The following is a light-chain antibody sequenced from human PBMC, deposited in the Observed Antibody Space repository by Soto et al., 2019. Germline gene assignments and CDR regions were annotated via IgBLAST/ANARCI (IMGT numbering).Light chain of an antibody. J-gene: IGLJ1*01. CDR2: EGS. V-gene: IGLV2-23*01. CDR3: CSYALSSSYV. Sequence: AYVNSADRQAIPITKKETSGDVGSYSHVSWYQQHPGKAPRLIIYEGSKRPSGVSHRFSASRSDKTASLTISGLQAEDEAAYYCCSYALSSSYVFGTGTKVTVL. CDR1: SGDVGSYSH.